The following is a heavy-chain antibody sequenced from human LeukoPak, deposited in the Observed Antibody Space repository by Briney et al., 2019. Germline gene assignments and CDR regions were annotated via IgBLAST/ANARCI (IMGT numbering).Heavy chain of an antibody. CDR1: GFTFDDYG. CDR2: INWNGGST. J-gene: IGHJ4*02. D-gene: IGHD5-18*01. V-gene: IGHV3-20*01. Sequence: PGGSLRLSCAASGFTFDDYGMNWVRQVPGKGLEWVSGINWNGGSTGYADSVKGRFTISRDNAKNSLYLQMNSLRAEDTALYHCARDRSYGSFDYRGQGTLVTVSS. CDR3: ARDRSYGSFDY.